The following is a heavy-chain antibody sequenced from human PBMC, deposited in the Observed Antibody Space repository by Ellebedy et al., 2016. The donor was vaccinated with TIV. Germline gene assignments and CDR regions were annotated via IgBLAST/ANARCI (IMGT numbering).Heavy chain of an antibody. CDR3: ARGWFGSGMGV. J-gene: IGHJ6*02. CDR1: GDSVSTAIG. Sequence: SQTLSLTCVISGDSVSTAIGWNWIRQSPSRGLEWLGRTYYRSKWNNDYAVSLKSRITINPDTSKNLFPLQLNSVTPEETAVYYCARGWFGSGMGVWGQGTTVTVSS. CDR2: TYYRSKWNN. D-gene: IGHD3-10*01. V-gene: IGHV6-1*01.